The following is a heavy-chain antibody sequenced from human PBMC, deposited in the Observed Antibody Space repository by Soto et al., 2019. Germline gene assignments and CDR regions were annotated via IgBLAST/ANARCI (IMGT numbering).Heavy chain of an antibody. J-gene: IGHJ4*02. Sequence: GSLRLSCAASGFTFSSYAMSWVRQAPGKGLEWVSAISGSGGSTYYADSVKGRFTISRDNSKNTLYLQMNSLRAEDTAVYYCAKDREKKSSSLASYFDYWGQGTLVTVSS. CDR1: GFTFSSYA. CDR3: AKDREKKSSSLASYFDY. V-gene: IGHV3-23*01. D-gene: IGHD6-6*01. CDR2: ISGSGGST.